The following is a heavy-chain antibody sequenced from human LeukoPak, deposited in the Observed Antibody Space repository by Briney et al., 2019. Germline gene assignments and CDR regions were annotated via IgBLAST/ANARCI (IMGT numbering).Heavy chain of an antibody. CDR1: GYTFTGYY. Sequence: ASVKVSCKASGYTFTGYYMHWVRQAPGQGLEWMGWIKPNSGGTNYAQKFQGRVTMTRDTSISTAYMELSRLRSDDTAVYYCARGGGLGCSGGSCYGHYYYGMDVWGQGTTVTVSS. CDR3: ARGGGLGCSGGSCYGHYYYGMDV. V-gene: IGHV1-2*02. J-gene: IGHJ6*02. CDR2: IKPNSGGT. D-gene: IGHD2-15*01.